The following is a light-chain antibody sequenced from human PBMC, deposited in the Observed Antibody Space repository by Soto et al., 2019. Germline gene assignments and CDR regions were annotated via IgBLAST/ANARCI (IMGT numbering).Light chain of an antibody. CDR1: QGIRND. CDR2: AAS. J-gene: IGKJ1*01. V-gene: IGKV1-6*01. CDR3: LQDYNSWT. Sequence: AIQMTQSPSSLYASVGDRVTITCRASQGIRNDLGWYQQKPGKAPKLLIYAASSLQSGVQSRFSGSGSGTDFTLTISSLQPEDFATYYCLQDYNSWTFGQGTKVEIK.